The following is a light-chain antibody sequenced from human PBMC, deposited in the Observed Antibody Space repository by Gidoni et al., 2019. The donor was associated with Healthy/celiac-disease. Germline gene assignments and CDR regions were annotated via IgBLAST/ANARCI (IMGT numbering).Light chain of an antibody. J-gene: IGKJ4*01. Sequence: DIVLTQSPATLSLSPGERATLSCGASQSVSSSSLAWYQQKPGLAPRLLIYDASSRATGIPDRFSGSGSGTDFTLTISRLEPEDFAVYYCQQYGSSPLTFGGGTKVEIK. V-gene: IGKV3D-20*01. CDR3: QQYGSSPLT. CDR1: QSVSSSS. CDR2: DAS.